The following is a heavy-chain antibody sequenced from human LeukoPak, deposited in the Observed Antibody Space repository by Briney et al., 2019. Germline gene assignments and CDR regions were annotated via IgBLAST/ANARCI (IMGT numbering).Heavy chain of an antibody. V-gene: IGHV1-69*01. CDR2: IIPIFGTA. CDR3: ARREVYSSGWHWFDP. J-gene: IGHJ5*02. Sequence: ASVKVSCKASGGTFSSYANSWVRQAPGQGLEWMGGIIPIFGTANYAQKFQGRVTITADESTSTAYMELSSLRSEDTAVYYCARREVYSSGWHWFDPWGQGTLVTVSS. CDR1: GGTFSSYA. D-gene: IGHD6-19*01.